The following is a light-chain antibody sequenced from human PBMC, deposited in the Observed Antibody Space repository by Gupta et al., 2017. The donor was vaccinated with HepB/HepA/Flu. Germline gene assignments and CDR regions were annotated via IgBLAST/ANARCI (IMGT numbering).Light chain of an antibody. CDR2: YLS. CDR1: SSDVGGYNY. V-gene: IGLV2-14*01. CDR3: SSYTSSSTLYV. Sequence: QSALTQHAPVSGSPGQSITISCTGTSSDVGGYNYVSWYQQRPGKAPKLMIYYLSNRPSGVSNRFSGSKSGNTASLTISGLQAEDEADYYCSSYTSSSTLYVFGTGTKVTVL. J-gene: IGLJ1*01.